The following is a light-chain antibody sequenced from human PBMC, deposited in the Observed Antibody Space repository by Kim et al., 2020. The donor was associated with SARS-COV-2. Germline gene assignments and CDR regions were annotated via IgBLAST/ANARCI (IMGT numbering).Light chain of an antibody. V-gene: IGLV3-1*01. CDR2: QDI. CDR3: QAWDSSTVV. J-gene: IGLJ2*01. Sequence: SYELTQPLSVSVSPGQTANITCSGDKLGDKYACWYQQRAGQPPVLVIYQDIKRPSGIPERFSGSNSGNTATLTISGTQAMDEADYYCQAWDSSTVVFGGGTQLTVL. CDR1: KLGDKY.